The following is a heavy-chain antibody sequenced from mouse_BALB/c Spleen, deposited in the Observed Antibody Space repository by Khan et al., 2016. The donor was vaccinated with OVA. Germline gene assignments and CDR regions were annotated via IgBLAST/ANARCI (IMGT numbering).Heavy chain of an antibody. D-gene: IGHD1-2*01. V-gene: IGHV3-2*02. Sequence: EVQLQESGPGLVKPSQSLSLTCTVTGYSITSGYGWNWIRQFPENKLEWMGYISHSGSTNYNPSLKSRTSITRDTSKNQIFLQLNSVTSEAIATYYRGGTARINYWGQGTTVTVSS. CDR3: GGTARINY. CDR2: ISHSGST. J-gene: IGHJ2*01. CDR1: GYSITSGYG.